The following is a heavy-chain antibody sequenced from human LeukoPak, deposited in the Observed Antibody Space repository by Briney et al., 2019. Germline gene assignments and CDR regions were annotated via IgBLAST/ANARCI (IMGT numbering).Heavy chain of an antibody. D-gene: IGHD3-10*01. CDR2: IYYSGNT. CDR1: GGSIRDTTYY. CDR3: ARENFGHYGSGSYPTAYYYMDV. J-gene: IGHJ6*03. Sequence: SETLSLTCTVSGGSIRDTTYYWGWIRQPPGKGLEWIGSIYYSGNTYYNPSLMSRVTISVDTSKNQFSLNLSSVTAADTAVYYCARENFGHYGSGSYPTAYYYMDVWGKGTTVTISS. V-gene: IGHV4-39*07.